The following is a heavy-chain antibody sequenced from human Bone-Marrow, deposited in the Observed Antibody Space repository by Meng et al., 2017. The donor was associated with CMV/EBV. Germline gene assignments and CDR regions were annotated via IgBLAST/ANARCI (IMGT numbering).Heavy chain of an antibody. V-gene: IGHV4-34*01. D-gene: IGHD3-22*01. J-gene: IGHJ4*02. CDR2: VSHRGST. Sequence: SETLSLTCAVSGGSLSGYYWTWIRQPPGKGLEWIGEVSHRGSTNYNPSLKSRVTMSVDTSKNQFSLKLTSVTAADTALYYCAREPAGVYDSQEGYLDFWGQGTLVTVSS. CDR3: AREPAGVYDSQEGYLDF. CDR1: GGSLSGYY.